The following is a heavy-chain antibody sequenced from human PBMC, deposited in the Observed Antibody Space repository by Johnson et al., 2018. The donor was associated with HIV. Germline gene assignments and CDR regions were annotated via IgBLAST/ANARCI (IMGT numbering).Heavy chain of an antibody. J-gene: IGHJ3*01. D-gene: IGHD4-23*01. Sequence: QMQLVESGGGVVQPGRSLRLSCTASGFTFNNYAMHWVRQAPGKGLEWVAFISYDGGTESYADSVKGRFTVSRDNSKNALFLQMNNLGPEDAGIYFCAKTYYGGNDDAFDLWGQGTMVTVSS. V-gene: IGHV3-30*18. CDR1: GFTFNNYA. CDR2: ISYDGGTE. CDR3: AKTYYGGNDDAFDL.